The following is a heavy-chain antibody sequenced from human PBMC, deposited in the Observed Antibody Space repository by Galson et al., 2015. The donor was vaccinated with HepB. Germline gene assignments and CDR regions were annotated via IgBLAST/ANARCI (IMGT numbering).Heavy chain of an antibody. CDR2: IWYDGSKK. J-gene: IGHJ6*03. CDR1: GFTFKNYG. Sequence: SLRLSCAASGFTFKNYGFHWARQAPGKGLEWVAVIWYDGSKKYYADSVKGRLTISRDNSKNTVYVQMNSLRAEDTGVYFCARGAGYTYGHGYVDYYYYMDVWGKGTSVTVSS. D-gene: IGHD5-18*01. CDR3: ARGAGYTYGHGYVDYYYYMDV. V-gene: IGHV3-33*01.